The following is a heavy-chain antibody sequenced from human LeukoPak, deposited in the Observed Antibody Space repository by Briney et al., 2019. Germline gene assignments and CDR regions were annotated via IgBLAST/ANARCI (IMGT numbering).Heavy chain of an antibody. CDR3: ARALRYYSDSSGYAFDY. CDR1: GYSFTSYW. CDR2: IYPGDSDT. D-gene: IGHD3-22*01. V-gene: IGHV5-51*01. J-gene: IGHJ4*02. Sequence: GESLKISCKGSGYSFTSYWIGWVRQMPGKGLEWMGIIYPGDSDTRYSPSFQGQVTISVDKSINTAYVQWSSLKASDTAMYYCARALRYYSDSSGYAFDYWGQGTLVTVSS.